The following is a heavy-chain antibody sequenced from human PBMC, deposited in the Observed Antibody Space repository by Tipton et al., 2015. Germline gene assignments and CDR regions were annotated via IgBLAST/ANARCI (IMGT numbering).Heavy chain of an antibody. Sequence: SLRLSCAASGFTFSDYYMSWIRQAPGKGLEWVSYISFSGNTIYYADSVKGRFIISRDNAKNSLYLHMNSPRVEDTAVYYCATQGLRMGLADYWGQGTQVTVSP. CDR2: ISFSGNTI. CDR1: GFTFSDYY. CDR3: ATQGLRMGLADY. V-gene: IGHV3-11*01. J-gene: IGHJ4*01. D-gene: IGHD6-13*01.